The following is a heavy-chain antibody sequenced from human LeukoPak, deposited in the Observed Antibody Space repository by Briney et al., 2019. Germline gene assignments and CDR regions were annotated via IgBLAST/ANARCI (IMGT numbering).Heavy chain of an antibody. V-gene: IGHV3-73*01. Sequence: HPGGSLRLSCAASGFTFSGPSIHWVRQASGKGLEWVGLIRTKANTYATAYAASVTGRFTISRDDSKTTSYLQMNSLKTEDTALYFCTTSYSGNSWYDWFGPWGQGTLVTVSS. CDR3: TTSYSGNSWYDWFGP. CDR2: IRTKANTYAT. J-gene: IGHJ5*02. CDR1: GFTFSGPS. D-gene: IGHD6-13*01.